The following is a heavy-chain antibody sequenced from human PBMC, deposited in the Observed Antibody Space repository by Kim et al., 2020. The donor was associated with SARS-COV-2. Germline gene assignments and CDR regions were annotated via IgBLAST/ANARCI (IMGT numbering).Heavy chain of an antibody. J-gene: IGHJ4*02. CDR1: GFTFSSYA. Sequence: GGSLRLSCAASGFTFSSYAMHWVRQAPGKGLEWVAVIWYDGSNKYYADSVKGRFTISRDNSKNTLYLQMNSLRAEDTAVYYCAKAARIYYYGSWSNYYFDYWGQGTLVTVSS. V-gene: IGHV3-33*06. D-gene: IGHD3-10*01. CDR2: IWYDGSNK. CDR3: AKAARIYYYGSWSNYYFDY.